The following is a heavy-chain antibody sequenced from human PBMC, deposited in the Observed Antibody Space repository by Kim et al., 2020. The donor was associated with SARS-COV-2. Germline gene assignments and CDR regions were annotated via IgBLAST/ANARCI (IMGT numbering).Heavy chain of an antibody. Sequence: GGSLRLSCAASGFTFSSYTMHWVRQAPGKGLEWIALINSDSNFVYYADSDSVRGRFTISRDNAKSSLYLHVDSLRAEDTALYYCARESDRDDIGDYPPAYWGQGALVTVSS. CDR3: ARESDRDDIGDYPPAY. CDR1: GFTFSSYT. J-gene: IGHJ4*02. D-gene: IGHD4-17*01. CDR2: INSDSNFV. V-gene: IGHV3-21*01.